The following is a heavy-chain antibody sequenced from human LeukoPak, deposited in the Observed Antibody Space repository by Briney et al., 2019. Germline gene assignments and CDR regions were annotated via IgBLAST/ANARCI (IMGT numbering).Heavy chain of an antibody. J-gene: IGHJ4*02. Sequence: ASVKVSCKASGYTFTSYDINWVRQATGQGLEWMGWMNPNSGNTGYAQKFQGRVTMTRNTSIRTAYMELSSLRSEDTAVYYCARAYSGSYNAGGYWGQGTLVTVSS. CDR3: ARAYSGSYNAGGY. CDR1: GYTFTSYD. V-gene: IGHV1-8*01. D-gene: IGHD1-26*01. CDR2: MNPNSGNT.